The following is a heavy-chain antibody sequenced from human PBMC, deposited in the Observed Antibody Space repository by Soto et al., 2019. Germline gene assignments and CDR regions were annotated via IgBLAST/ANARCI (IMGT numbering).Heavy chain of an antibody. J-gene: IGHJ6*02. Sequence: VSVKVSCKASGYTFTGYYRRWVRQAPGQGLEWMGWISPNSGGTNYAQKFQGWVTMTRDTSISTAYMELSRLRSDDTAVYYCARASILHGMDVWGQGTTVTVSS. D-gene: IGHD4-4*01. V-gene: IGHV1-2*04. CDR3: ARASILHGMDV. CDR2: ISPNSGGT. CDR1: GYTFTGYY.